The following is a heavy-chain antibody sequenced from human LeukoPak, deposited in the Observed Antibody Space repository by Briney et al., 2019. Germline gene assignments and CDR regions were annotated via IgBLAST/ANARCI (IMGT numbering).Heavy chain of an antibody. CDR1: GFTVSSNY. D-gene: IGHD3-10*01. J-gene: IGHJ6*03. V-gene: IGHV3-66*01. Sequence: GGSLRLSCAASGFTVSSNYMSWVRQAPGKGLEWVSVIYSGGSTYYADSVKGRFTISRDNSKNTLYLQMNSLRAEDTAVYYCARDYYGSGSYLAYMDVWGKGTTVTISS. CDR2: IYSGGST. CDR3: ARDYYGSGSYLAYMDV.